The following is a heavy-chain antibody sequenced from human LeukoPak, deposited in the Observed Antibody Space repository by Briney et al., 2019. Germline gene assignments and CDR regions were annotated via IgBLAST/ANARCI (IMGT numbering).Heavy chain of an antibody. CDR3: ARAGRLTGSYYFDY. J-gene: IGHJ4*02. V-gene: IGHV3-48*03. D-gene: IGHD3-9*01. CDR2: ISISGSTM. CDR1: RFTFSTYA. Sequence: GGSLRLSCTASRFTFSTYAMNWVRQAPGKGLEWVSYISISGSTMYYADSVKGRFTLSRDNAKNSLYLQMNRLRVEDTAVYYCARAGRLTGSYYFDYWGQGTLVTVSS.